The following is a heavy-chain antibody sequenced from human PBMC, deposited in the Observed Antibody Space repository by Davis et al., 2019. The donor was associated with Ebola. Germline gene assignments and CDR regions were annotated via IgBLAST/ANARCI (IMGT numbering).Heavy chain of an antibody. CDR1: GGTFSSFA. CDR2: INPSAGYT. CDR3: ARDGPDYYGLDV. V-gene: IGHV1-46*01. J-gene: IGHJ6*02. Sequence: ASVKVSCKTSGGTFSSFAIGWVRQAPGQGLEWMGVINPSAGYTSYAQRFQGRVTMTRDTSTGTVYIELSSLRSEDTAVYYCARDGPDYYGLDVWGQGTAVTVSS.